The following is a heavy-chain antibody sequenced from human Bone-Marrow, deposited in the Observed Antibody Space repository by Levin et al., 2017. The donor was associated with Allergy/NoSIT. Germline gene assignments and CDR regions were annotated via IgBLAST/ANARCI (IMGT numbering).Heavy chain of an antibody. CDR2: IYYSGST. CDR1: GGSISSSSYY. J-gene: IGHJ4*02. CDR3: ARDKARAVWDY. V-gene: IGHV4-39*07. Sequence: SETLSLTCTVSGGSISSSSYYWGWIRQPPGKGLEWIGSIYYSGSTYYNPSLKSRVTISVDTSKNQFSLKLSSVTAADTAVYYCARDKARAVWDYWGQGTLVTVSS. D-gene: IGHD6-19*01.